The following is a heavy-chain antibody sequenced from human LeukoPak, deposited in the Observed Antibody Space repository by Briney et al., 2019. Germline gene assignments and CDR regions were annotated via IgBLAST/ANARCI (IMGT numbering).Heavy chain of an antibody. D-gene: IGHD2-8*01. CDR2: INHSGST. J-gene: IGHJ6*02. Sequence: SETLSLTCAVYGGSFSGYYWSWIRQPPGKGLEWIGEINHSGSTNYNPSLKSRVTISVDTSKNQFSLKLSSVTAADTAVYYCAREGAGVLYYYGMDVWGQGATVTVSS. CDR1: GGSFSGYY. V-gene: IGHV4-34*01. CDR3: AREGAGVLYYYGMDV.